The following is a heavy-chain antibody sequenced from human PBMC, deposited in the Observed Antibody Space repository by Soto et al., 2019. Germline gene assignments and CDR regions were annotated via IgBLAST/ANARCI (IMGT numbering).Heavy chain of an antibody. V-gene: IGHV3-30*18. Sequence: GGSLRLSCAASGFTFSSYGMHWVRQAPGKGLEWVAVISYDGSNKYYADSVKGRFTISRDNSKNTLYLQMNSLRAEDTAVYYCAKDLSGRTNYYYYYGMDVWGQGTTVTVSS. D-gene: IGHD3-10*01. J-gene: IGHJ6*02. CDR3: AKDLSGRTNYYYYYGMDV. CDR1: GFTFSSYG. CDR2: ISYDGSNK.